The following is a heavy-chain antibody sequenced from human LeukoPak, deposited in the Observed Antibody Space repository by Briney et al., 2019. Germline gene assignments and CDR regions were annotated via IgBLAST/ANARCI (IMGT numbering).Heavy chain of an antibody. J-gene: IGHJ4*02. Sequence: SETLSLTCTVSGGSISSGGYYWRWIRQHPGKGLEWIGYIYYSGSTYYNPSLKSRVTISVDTSKNQFSLKLSSVTAADTAVYYCARVGSGYYYYYFDYWGQGTLVTVSS. CDR3: ARVGSGYYYYYFDY. CDR2: IYYSGST. D-gene: IGHD3-22*01. CDR1: GGSISSGGYY. V-gene: IGHV4-31*03.